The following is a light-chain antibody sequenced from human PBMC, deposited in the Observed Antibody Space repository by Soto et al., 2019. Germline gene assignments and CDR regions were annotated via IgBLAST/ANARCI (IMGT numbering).Light chain of an antibody. V-gene: IGKV1-39*01. CDR2: AAS. Sequence: DIQITQSPSSLSASVGDRVTITCRSSQSISSYLNWYQQKPGKAPKLLIYAASSLQSGVPSRFSGSGSGTDFTLTISSLQPEDFATYYCQQSYSTPPTFGQATRLEIK. J-gene: IGKJ5*01. CDR1: QSISSY. CDR3: QQSYSTPPT.